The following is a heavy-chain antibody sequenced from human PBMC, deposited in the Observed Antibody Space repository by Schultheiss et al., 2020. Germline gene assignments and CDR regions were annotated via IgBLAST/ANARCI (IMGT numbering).Heavy chain of an antibody. Sequence: SETLSLTCTVSGGSISSSSYYWGWIRQPPGKGLEWIGEIYHSGSTNYNPSLKSRVTMSVDTSKNQFSLKLSSVTAADTAVYYCARRRGAGTTWYYYYYMDVWGKGTTVTV. J-gene: IGHJ6*03. CDR1: GGSISSSSYY. D-gene: IGHD1-1*01. CDR2: IYHSGST. CDR3: ARRRGAGTTWYYYYYMDV. V-gene: IGHV4-39*07.